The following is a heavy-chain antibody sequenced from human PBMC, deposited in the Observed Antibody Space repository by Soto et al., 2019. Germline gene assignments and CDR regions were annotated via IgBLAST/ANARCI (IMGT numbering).Heavy chain of an antibody. CDR2: INAGNGNT. V-gene: IGHV1-3*01. D-gene: IGHD1-26*01. CDR1: GYTFTSYA. J-gene: IGHJ4*02. CDR3: ARVGWELLDMDY. Sequence: ASVKVSCKASGYTFTSYAMHWVRQAPGQRLEWMGWINAGNGNTKYSQKFQGRVTITRDTSASTAYMELSSLRSEDTAVYYCARVGWELLDMDYWGQGTLVTVSS.